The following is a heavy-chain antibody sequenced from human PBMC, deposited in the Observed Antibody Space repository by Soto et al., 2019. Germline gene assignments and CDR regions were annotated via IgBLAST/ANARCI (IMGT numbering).Heavy chain of an antibody. J-gene: IGHJ4*01. CDR1: GFTFSSYW. Sequence: PXVSLRLSCAASGFTFSSYWMSWVRQAPGKGLEWVANIKQDGSEKYYVDSVKGRFTISRDNAKNSLYLQMNSLRAEDTAVYYCASVGSGCHAFDYWGHGTLVTVSS. CDR3: ASVGSGCHAFDY. D-gene: IGHD6-19*01. CDR2: IKQDGSEK. V-gene: IGHV3-7*03.